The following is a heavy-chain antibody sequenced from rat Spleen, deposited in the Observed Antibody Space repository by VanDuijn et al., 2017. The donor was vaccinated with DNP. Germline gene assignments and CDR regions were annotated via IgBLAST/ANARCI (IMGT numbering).Heavy chain of an antibody. CDR2: ISYDGGST. Sequence: EVQLVESGGGLVQPGRSLKLSCAASGFTFSDYYMAWVRQAPTKGLEWVASISYDGGSTYYRDSVKGRFIVSRDNAENTLYLQMDSLRSEDTATYYCARLGPHYFDYWGQGVMVTVSS. CDR3: ARLGPHYFDY. J-gene: IGHJ2*01. CDR1: GFTFSDYY. V-gene: IGHV5-20*01. D-gene: IGHD4-1*01.